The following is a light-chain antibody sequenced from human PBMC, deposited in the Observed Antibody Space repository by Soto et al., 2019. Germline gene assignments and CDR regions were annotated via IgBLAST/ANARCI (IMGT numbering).Light chain of an antibody. V-gene: IGKV3-20*01. CDR1: QSVSNNY. Sequence: EIVMTQSPATLTLSPGERATLSCRASQSVSNNYLAWYQQKPGQAPRLLIYGASNRATGIPARFSGSVSGTDFTLTISRLEPEEFAVYYCQQYGSSGTFGQGTKVDIK. CDR3: QQYGSSGT. J-gene: IGKJ1*01. CDR2: GAS.